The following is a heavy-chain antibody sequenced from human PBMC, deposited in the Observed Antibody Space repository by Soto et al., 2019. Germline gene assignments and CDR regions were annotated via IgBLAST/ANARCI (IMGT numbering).Heavy chain of an antibody. CDR2: ISGSGGST. J-gene: IGHJ6*02. CDR1: GFTFSSYA. D-gene: IGHD7-27*01. V-gene: IGHV3-23*01. Sequence: GGSLRLSCAASGFTFSSYAMSWVRQAPGKGLEWVSVISGSGGSTYYADSVKGRFTFSRDNSKNTLYLQMNSLRAEDTAVYFCAKTSLTDYYFYGMDVWGQGTTVTVSS. CDR3: AKTSLTDYYFYGMDV.